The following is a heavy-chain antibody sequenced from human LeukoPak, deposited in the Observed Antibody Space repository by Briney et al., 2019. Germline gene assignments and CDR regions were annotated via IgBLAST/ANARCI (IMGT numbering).Heavy chain of an antibody. Sequence: GASVKVSCKASGYTFTGHFMHWVRQAPGQGLEWMGWINPDSGATNYARKFQGRVTMTRDMSVSTAYMELSSLKSDDTAVYYCARDRNSGSSLDIWGQGTMLTVSS. CDR3: ARDRNSGSSLDI. CDR2: INPDSGAT. D-gene: IGHD6-6*01. J-gene: IGHJ3*02. CDR1: GYTFTGHF. V-gene: IGHV1-2*02.